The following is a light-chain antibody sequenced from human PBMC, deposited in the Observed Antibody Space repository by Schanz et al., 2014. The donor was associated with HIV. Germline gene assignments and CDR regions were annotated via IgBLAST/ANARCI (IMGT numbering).Light chain of an antibody. J-gene: IGKJ1*01. CDR2: GAS. V-gene: IGKV3-15*01. CDR1: QSVSSN. Sequence: DIVMTQSPATLSFSPFALSHLSFLSSQSVSSNLAWYQQKPGQAPRLLIYGASTRATGIPARFSGSGSGTEFTLTISRLEPEDFAVYYCQQYGSSPRTFGQGTKVEIK. CDR3: QQYGSSPRT.